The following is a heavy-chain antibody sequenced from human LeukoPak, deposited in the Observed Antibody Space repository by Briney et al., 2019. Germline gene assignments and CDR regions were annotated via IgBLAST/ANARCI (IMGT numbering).Heavy chain of an antibody. CDR3: ARGPRGYSGYGLLRFDY. D-gene: IGHD5-12*01. V-gene: IGHV4-38-2*02. J-gene: IGHJ4*02. CDR2: MYHSGTT. Sequence: SETLSLTCSVSGYSVSSGYYWGWIRQPPGKGLEWIGSMYHSGTTYYNPSLKSRVTLSVDTSKNQFSLKLSSVTAADTAVYYCARGPRGYSGYGLLRFDYWGQGTLVSVSS. CDR1: GYSVSSGYY.